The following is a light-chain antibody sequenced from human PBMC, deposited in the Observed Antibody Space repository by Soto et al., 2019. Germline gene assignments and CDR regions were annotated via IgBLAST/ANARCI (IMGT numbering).Light chain of an antibody. V-gene: IGKV1-16*02. CDR1: QGISNH. CDR3: QQYNNYPGT. Sequence: DIELTQSPPSVSASVGDRVTITCRARQGISNHLAWFQLKPGKASKSMIYYLSSLQSGVPYKFSGSVSGTDFTLTICSLQSEDFETYYCQQYNNYPGTFGGGTKGEIK. J-gene: IGKJ4*01. CDR2: YLS.